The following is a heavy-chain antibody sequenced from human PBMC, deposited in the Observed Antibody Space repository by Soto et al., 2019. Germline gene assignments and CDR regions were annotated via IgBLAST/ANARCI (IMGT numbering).Heavy chain of an antibody. J-gene: IGHJ4*02. Sequence: QVQLQGSGPRLVKPSQTLSLTCTVSGDSISDVNYYWSWIRQSPDKGLEWIGHISDGGSTYSNPYLKTRVTIPIDPSKNQFTLQLTSMSAEDTAVYYCTTVPTGDNVIYWGQGTLVTVSS. CDR2: ISDGGST. CDR3: TTVPTGDNVIY. V-gene: IGHV4-30-4*01. D-gene: IGHD7-27*01. CDR1: GDSISDVNYY.